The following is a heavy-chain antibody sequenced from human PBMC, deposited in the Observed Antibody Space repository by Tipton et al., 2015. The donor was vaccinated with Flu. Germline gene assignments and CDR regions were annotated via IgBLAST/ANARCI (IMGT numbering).Heavy chain of an antibody. CDR2: IYYIGTT. V-gene: IGHV4-30-4*01. CDR1: GGPITSGADY. J-gene: IGHJ4*02. CDR3: ARSTYYYGSGSSDY. Sequence: TLSLTCTVSGGPITSGADYWSWIRQHPGKGLEWIGHIYYIGTTNYNPSLKSRVTMSVDTSKNQFSLKLNSVTAADTAVYYCARSTYYYGSGSSDYWGQGSLVTVSS. D-gene: IGHD3-10*01.